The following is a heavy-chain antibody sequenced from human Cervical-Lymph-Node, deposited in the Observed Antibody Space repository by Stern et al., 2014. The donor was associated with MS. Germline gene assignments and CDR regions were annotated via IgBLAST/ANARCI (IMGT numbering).Heavy chain of an antibody. CDR2: IYYSGST. V-gene: IGHV4-31*03. Sequence: QLQLQESGPGLVKPSQTLSLTCTVSGGSISSGGYYWSWIRQHPGKGLEWIGYIYYSGSTYYNPSLKSRVTISVDTSKNQFSLKLSSVTAADTAVYYCARDWISPGYYXXXXXWGQGTTVTVS. CDR3: ARDWISPGYYXXXXX. CDR1: GGSISSGGYY. J-gene: IGHJ6*02. D-gene: IGHD3-3*02.